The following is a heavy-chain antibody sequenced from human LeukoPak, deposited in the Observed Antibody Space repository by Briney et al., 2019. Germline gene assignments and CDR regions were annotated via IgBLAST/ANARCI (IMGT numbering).Heavy chain of an antibody. D-gene: IGHD3-16*01. CDR2: IYYSGYT. J-gene: IGHJ6*03. CDR3: ARETSQKGAHYMDV. CDR1: GGSISSYY. Sequence: SETLSLTCTVSGGSISSYYWSWIRQPPGKGLEWIGDIYYSGYTNYNPSLKSRVTISVDTSKNQFSLKLRSVTAADTAVYYCARETSQKGAHYMDVWGKGTTVTISS. V-gene: IGHV4-59*01.